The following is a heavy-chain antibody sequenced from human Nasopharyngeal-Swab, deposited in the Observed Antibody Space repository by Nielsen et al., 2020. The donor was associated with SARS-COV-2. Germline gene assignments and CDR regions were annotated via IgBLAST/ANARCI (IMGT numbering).Heavy chain of an antibody. CDR1: GASISSYY. CDR2: IYYSGST. CDR3: VHSSSWYGIGYFDL. D-gene: IGHD6-13*01. V-gene: IGHV4-59*08. Sequence: SETLSLTCTVSGASISSYYWSWIRQPPGKGLEWIGYIYYSGSTNYNPSLKSRVTISVDTSKNQFSLKLSSVTAADTAVYYCVHSSSWYGIGYFDLWGRGTLVTVSS. J-gene: IGHJ2*01.